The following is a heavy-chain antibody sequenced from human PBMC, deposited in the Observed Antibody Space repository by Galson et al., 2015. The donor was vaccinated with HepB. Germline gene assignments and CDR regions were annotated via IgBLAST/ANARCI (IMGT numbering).Heavy chain of an antibody. J-gene: IGHJ4*02. CDR1: GGSISSSSYY. V-gene: IGHV4-39*01. D-gene: IGHD3-10*01. Sequence: ETLSLTCTVSGGSISSSSYYWGWIRQPPGQGLEWIGSIYYSGSTYYNPSLKSRVTISVDTSKNQFSLKLSSVTAADTAVYYCARHGKFGGPNPFDYWGQGTLVTVSS. CDR3: ARHGKFGGPNPFDY. CDR2: IYYSGST.